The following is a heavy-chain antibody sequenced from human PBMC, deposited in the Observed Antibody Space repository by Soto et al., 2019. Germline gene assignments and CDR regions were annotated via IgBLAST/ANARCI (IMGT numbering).Heavy chain of an antibody. Sequence: QVQLQASGPGLVKPSQTLSLICTVSGGSISTGDFSWSWIRQHPGKGLEWIGDMYHSGSPYYTPSLKSRLTISVDPSKSQCSLRLSSVTAADTAVYYCARTRGNVVGLNLEDTYFDPWGQGTLVTVSS. V-gene: IGHV4-31*03. CDR3: ARTRGNVVGLNLEDTYFDP. CDR1: GGSISTGDFS. J-gene: IGHJ5*02. D-gene: IGHD2-21*01. CDR2: MYHSGSP.